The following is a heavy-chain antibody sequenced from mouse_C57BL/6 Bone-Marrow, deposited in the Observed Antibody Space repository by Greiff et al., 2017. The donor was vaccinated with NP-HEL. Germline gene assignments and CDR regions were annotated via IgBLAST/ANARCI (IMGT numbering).Heavy chain of an antibody. CDR2: ISSGSSTI. V-gene: IGHV5-17*01. CDR1: GFTFSDYG. CDR3: SSPITTVVARSMDY. J-gene: IGHJ4*01. D-gene: IGHD1-1*01. Sequence: EVKLVESGGGLVKPGGSLKLSCAASGFTFSDYGMHWVRQAPEKGLEWVAYISSGSSTIYYADTVKGRFTISRDNAKNTLFLQMTSLRSEDTAMYDCSSPITTVVARSMDYWGQGTSVTVSS.